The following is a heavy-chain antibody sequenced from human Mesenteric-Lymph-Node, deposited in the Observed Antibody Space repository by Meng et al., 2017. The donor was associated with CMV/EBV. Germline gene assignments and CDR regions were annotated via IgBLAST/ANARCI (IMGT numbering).Heavy chain of an antibody. Sequence: GESLKISCIASEFTFSSYDMNWVRQAPGKGLEWVSSISGSSGFIYYADSVKGRFTISRDNAKNTLFLQMNSLRAEDTAVYYCVRGETYYSDRSGWANVDHWGQGALVTVS. V-gene: IGHV3-21*01. CDR3: VRGETYYSDRSGWANVDH. CDR1: EFTFSSYD. CDR2: ISGSSGFI. J-gene: IGHJ4*02. D-gene: IGHD3-22*01.